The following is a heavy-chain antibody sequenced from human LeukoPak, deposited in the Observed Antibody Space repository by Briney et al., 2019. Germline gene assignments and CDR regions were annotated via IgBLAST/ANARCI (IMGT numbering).Heavy chain of an antibody. CDR3: ARVNPVFGGGFLHYYYGMDV. CDR1: GFTFSDYY. D-gene: IGHD3-3*01. Sequence: GGSLRLSCAASGFTFSDYYMSWIRQAPGKGLEWVSYISSSGSTIYYADSVKGRFTISRDNAKNSLYLQMNSLRAEDTAVYYCARVNPVFGGGFLHYYYGMDVGGKGTTVTVS. V-gene: IGHV3-11*01. CDR2: ISSSGSTI. J-gene: IGHJ6*04.